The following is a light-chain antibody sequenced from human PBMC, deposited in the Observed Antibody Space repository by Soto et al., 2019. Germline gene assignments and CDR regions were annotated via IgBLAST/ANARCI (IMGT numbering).Light chain of an antibody. CDR3: QDYNSYWT. V-gene: IGKV1-5*03. J-gene: IGKJ1*01. Sequence: DIQMTQSPSTLSASVGDRVTITCRASQSINNWLAWYQQKPGKAPKLLIYKASSLESGVPSRFSGSGSGTEFTLTISSLQPDDFATYYCQDYNSYWTFGQGTKVEIK. CDR1: QSINNW. CDR2: KAS.